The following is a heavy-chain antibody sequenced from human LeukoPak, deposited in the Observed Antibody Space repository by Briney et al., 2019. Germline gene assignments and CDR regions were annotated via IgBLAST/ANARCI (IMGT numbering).Heavy chain of an antibody. CDR3: AKGRIQSYMAPEY. CDR2: INPNSGGT. D-gene: IGHD5-18*01. J-gene: IGHJ4*02. Sequence: ASVNVSCKASEYTFTGYYMHWVRQAAGLGLEWMGWINPNSGGTNYAQKLHGRVTMTRDTSISTAYMELSRLTAEDTAVYYCAKGRIQSYMAPEYWGQGTLVTVSS. V-gene: IGHV1-2*02. CDR1: EYTFTGYY.